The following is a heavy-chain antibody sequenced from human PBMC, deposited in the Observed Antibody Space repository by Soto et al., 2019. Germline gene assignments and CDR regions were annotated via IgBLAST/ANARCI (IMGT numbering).Heavy chain of an antibody. CDR3: AKGQSGWYAPSDY. Sequence: EVQLLESGGGLVQPGGSLRLSCAASGFTFSSYARSWVRQAPGKGLEWVSTISGSGGSTYYADSVKGRFTISRDNSKNTLYLQMNSLRAEDTAVYYCAKGQSGWYAPSDYWGQGTLVTVSS. CDR2: ISGSGGST. V-gene: IGHV3-23*01. J-gene: IGHJ4*02. CDR1: GFTFSSYA. D-gene: IGHD6-19*01.